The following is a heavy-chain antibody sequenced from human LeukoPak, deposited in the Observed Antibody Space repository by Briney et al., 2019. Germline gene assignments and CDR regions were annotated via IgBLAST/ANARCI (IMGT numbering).Heavy chain of an antibody. Sequence: GGSLRLSCAASGFTFSTYWMSWVRQAPGKGLEWVVNIKQDGSEKYYVDSVKGRFTISRDNAENSLFLQMDSLRVEDTAIYYCAKGLFSAFDKYLDSWGQGTLVTVSS. CDR3: AKGLFSAFDKYLDS. CDR2: IKQDGSEK. V-gene: IGHV3-7*03. CDR1: GFTFSTYW. J-gene: IGHJ4*02. D-gene: IGHD5-12*01.